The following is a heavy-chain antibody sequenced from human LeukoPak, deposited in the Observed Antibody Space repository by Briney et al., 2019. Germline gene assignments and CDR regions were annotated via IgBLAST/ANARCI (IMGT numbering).Heavy chain of an antibody. D-gene: IGHD3-10*01. CDR2: INEVVTKE. CDR1: GFILSDYW. V-gene: IGHV3-7*01. J-gene: IGHJ4*02. CDR3: ATPASSMARTY. Sequence: PGGSLRLSCAASGFILSDYWMNWVSQVAGKGRGWVANINEVVTKEDYVGSWRGRFTIGRGNTTKTLCLQMNSLRAEDTGLYDCATPASSMARTYWGPGTLVT.